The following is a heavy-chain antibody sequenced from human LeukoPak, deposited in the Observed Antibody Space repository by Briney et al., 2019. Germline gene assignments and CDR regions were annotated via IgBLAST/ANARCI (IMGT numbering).Heavy chain of an antibody. CDR1: GGTFSSYA. CDR3: ARVPFSSSWHDYFDY. D-gene: IGHD6-13*01. CDR2: IIPIFGTA. J-gene: IGHJ4*02. Sequence: SVKVSCKASGGTFSSYAISWVRQAPGQGLEWMGGIIPIFGTANYAQKFQGRVTITADESTSTAYMELSSLRSEDTAVYYCARVPFSSSWHDYFDYWGQGTLVTVSS. V-gene: IGHV1-69*13.